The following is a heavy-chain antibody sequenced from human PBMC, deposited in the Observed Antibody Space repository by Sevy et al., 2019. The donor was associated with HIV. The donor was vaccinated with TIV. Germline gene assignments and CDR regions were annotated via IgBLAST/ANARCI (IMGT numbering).Heavy chain of an antibody. V-gene: IGHV3-30*18. CDR3: AKGQGYDYIWGNERSEYYFDY. D-gene: IGHD3-16*01. J-gene: IGHJ4*02. Sequence: GGCLRLSCAASRFTFSTYDIHWVRQAPGKGLEWVAVISHDGSYQYYTDSVKGRFTISRDDYKNKAYLQMNSLRADDSGVYYCAKGQGYDYIWGNERSEYYFDYWGQGTLVTVSS. CDR1: RFTFSTYD. CDR2: ISHDGSYQ.